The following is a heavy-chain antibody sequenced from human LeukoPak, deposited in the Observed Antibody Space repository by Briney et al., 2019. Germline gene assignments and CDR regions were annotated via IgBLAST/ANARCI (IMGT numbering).Heavy chain of an antibody. J-gene: IGHJ6*03. CDR2: IYTSGST. D-gene: IGHD6-19*01. CDR1: GYSISSVYY. CDR3: ARGGSGWNYYYYYMDV. V-gene: IGHV4-61*02. Sequence: SETLSLTCTVSGYSISSVYYWGWIRQPAGKGLEWIGRIYTSGSTNYNPSLKSRVTISVDTSKNQFSLKLSSVTAADTAVYYCARGGSGWNYYYYYMDVWGKGTTVTISS.